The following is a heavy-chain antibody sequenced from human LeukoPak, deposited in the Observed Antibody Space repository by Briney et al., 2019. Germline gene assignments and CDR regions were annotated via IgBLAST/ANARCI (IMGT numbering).Heavy chain of an antibody. CDR2: INPSGGST. Sequence: GASVKVSCKAFGYSLTNYYVHWVRQAPGQGLEWMGEINPSGGSTSYAQKFQGRITVTRDTYTNTVYMDLSSLRSEDPATYYCARGAPTTRIGAGRFDYWGQGSLLTVAS. CDR3: ARGAPTTRIGAGRFDY. J-gene: IGHJ4*02. V-gene: IGHV1-46*01. D-gene: IGHD5-12*01. CDR1: GYSLTNYY.